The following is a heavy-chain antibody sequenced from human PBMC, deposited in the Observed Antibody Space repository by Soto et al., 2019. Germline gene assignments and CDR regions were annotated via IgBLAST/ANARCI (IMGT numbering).Heavy chain of an antibody. V-gene: IGHV3-30*03. D-gene: IGHD3-10*01. CDR3: VGGQYYFDY. J-gene: IGHJ4*02. CDR2: ISYDGSDK. Sequence: QVRLVESGGGVVQPGRSLRLSCAASGFPFTSYGMHWVREGPDKGLEWVAIISYDGSDKYYADSVKGRFTISRDNSKNTLYLQMNSLRPEETALYYCVGGQYYFDYRGQGTLVIVSS. CDR1: GFPFTSYG.